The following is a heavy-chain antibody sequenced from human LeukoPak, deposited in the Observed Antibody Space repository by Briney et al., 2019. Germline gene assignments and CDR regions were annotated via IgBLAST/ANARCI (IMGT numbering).Heavy chain of an antibody. CDR3: ARQNYYNFWNALNWFDL. CDR2: IFYSGRT. CDR1: VGSIITTSHY. V-gene: IGHV4-39*01. D-gene: IGHD3-3*01. J-gene: IGHJ5*02. Sequence: PSETLSLTCAVSVGSIITTSHYCAWIRQSPDKVLEWIGRIFYSGRTYYNPSLKSRLAISVDTSSNHYSLKLISLTAADSAVYYCARQNYYNFWNALNWFDLWGQGAPVTVSS.